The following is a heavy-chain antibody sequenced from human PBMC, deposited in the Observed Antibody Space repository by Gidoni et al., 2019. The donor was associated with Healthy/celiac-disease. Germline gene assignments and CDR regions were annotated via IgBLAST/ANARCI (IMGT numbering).Heavy chain of an antibody. Sequence: EVQLLESGGGLVQPGGSLRLSCAASGFTFISYAMSWVLQAPGKGLEWVSDIRGSGGSTYYADSVKGRFTISRDNSKNTLYLQMNSLRAEDTAVYYCAKDQRRWYLPPKFDYWGQGTLVTVSS. CDR1: GFTFISYA. V-gene: IGHV3-23*01. D-gene: IGHD2-15*01. CDR3: AKDQRRWYLPPKFDY. J-gene: IGHJ4*02. CDR2: IRGSGGST.